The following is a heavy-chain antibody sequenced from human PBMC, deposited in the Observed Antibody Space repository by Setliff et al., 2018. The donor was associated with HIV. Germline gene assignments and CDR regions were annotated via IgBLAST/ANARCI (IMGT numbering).Heavy chain of an antibody. CDR1: GYTFTSYG. D-gene: IGHD6-6*01. J-gene: IGHJ3*02. V-gene: IGHV1-18*01. CDR2: ISAYNGNT. CDR3: ARGLYSSSSRGAFDI. Sequence: SVKVSCKASGYTFTSYGITWMRQAPGQGLEWMGWISAYNGNTDYAQKVQGRVTMTTDTSTSTAYMELRSLRSDDTAAYYCARGLYSSSSRGAFDIWGQGTMVTVSS.